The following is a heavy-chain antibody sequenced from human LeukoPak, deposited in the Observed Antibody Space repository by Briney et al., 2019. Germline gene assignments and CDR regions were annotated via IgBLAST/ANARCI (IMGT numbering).Heavy chain of an antibody. CDR3: TTIDYGDYVVAY. Sequence: GGSLRLSCAASGFTFSNAWMNWVRQAPGKGLEWVGRIKSKTDGGTTDYAAPVKGRFTISRDDSKFTLYLQMNSLKTEDTAVYYCTTIDYGDYVVAYWGQGTLVTVSS. D-gene: IGHD4-17*01. J-gene: IGHJ4*02. CDR1: GFTFSNAW. CDR2: IKSKTDGGTT. V-gene: IGHV3-15*07.